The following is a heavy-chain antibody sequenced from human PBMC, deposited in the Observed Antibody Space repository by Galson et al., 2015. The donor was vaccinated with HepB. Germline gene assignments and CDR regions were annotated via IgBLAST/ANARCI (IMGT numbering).Heavy chain of an antibody. CDR2: VDRTGTI. V-gene: IGHV4-34*01. CDR1: GASGGSRITNF. J-gene: IGHJ4*02. Sequence: SETLSLTCAVSGASGGSRITNFWSWIRQSPGKGLEWIGEVDRTGTIINYNPSLRSRVSISADTSKNQFSLKLTSVTAADTAIYYCASTPDITPRPFDYWGRGTLVTVSS. D-gene: IGHD6-6*01. CDR3: ASTPDITPRPFDY.